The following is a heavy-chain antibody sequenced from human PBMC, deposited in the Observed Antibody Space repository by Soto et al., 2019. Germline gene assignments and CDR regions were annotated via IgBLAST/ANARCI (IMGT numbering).Heavy chain of an antibody. J-gene: IGHJ3*02. D-gene: IGHD6-13*01. CDR1: GFTFSDYY. V-gene: IGHV3-11*01. CDR3: ARDALKQQLDAFDI. Sequence: PGGSLRLSCAASGFTFSDYYMSWIRQAPGKGLEWVSYISSSGSTIYYADSVKGRFTISRDNAKNSLYLQMNSLRAEDTAVYYCARDALKQQLDAFDIWGQGTMVTVSS. CDR2: ISSSGSTI.